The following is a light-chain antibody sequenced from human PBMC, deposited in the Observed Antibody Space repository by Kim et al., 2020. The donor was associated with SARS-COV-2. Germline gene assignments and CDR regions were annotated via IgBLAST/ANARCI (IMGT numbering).Light chain of an antibody. CDR3: HQRNNRPLT. V-gene: IGKV3-11*01. Sequence: DIVLTQSPATLSLSPGERATLSCRASQNVNNFLDWYQQKSGQAPRLLIYDASNRATGIPARFSGSGSGTDFTLTISSLEPEDFAIYYCHQRNNRPLTYGVRTKVDIK. CDR2: DAS. J-gene: IGKJ4*01. CDR1: QNVNNF.